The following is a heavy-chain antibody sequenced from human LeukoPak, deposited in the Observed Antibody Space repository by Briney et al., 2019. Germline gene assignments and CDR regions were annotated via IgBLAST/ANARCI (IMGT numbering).Heavy chain of an antibody. CDR3: ARAGAAAGTLRRVYYYYGMDV. V-gene: IGHV1-2*04. D-gene: IGHD6-13*01. J-gene: IGHJ6*02. CDR1: GYTFSDYH. Sequence: GASVKVSCKPSGYTFSDYHIHWVRQAPGQGLEWMGWINPNSGGTNYAQKFQGWVTMTRDTSISTAYMELSRLRSDDTAVYYCARAGAAAGTLRRVYYYYGMDVWGQGTTVTVSS. CDR2: INPNSGGT.